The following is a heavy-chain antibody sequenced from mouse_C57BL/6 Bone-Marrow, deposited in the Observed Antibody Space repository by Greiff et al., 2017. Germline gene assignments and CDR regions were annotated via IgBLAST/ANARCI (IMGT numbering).Heavy chain of an antibody. CDR1: GFTFSDYG. CDR3: ARPPYSRRDWYCDV. Sequence: EVKVVESGGGLVKPGGSLKLSCAASGFTFSDYGMHWVRQAPEKGLEWVAYISSGSSTIYYADTVKGRFTISRDNAKNTLFLQMTSLRSEDKAMYYCARPPYSRRDWYCDVWGTGTTVTVSS. J-gene: IGHJ1*03. CDR2: ISSGSSTI. D-gene: IGHD2-10*01. V-gene: IGHV5-17*01.